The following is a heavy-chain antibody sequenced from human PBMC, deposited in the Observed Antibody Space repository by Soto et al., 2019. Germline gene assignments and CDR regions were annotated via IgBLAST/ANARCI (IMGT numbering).Heavy chain of an antibody. CDR3: AKGSGYSN. J-gene: IGHJ4*02. D-gene: IGHD3-22*01. V-gene: IGHV3-30*18. CDR1: GFTFSSYG. CDR2: ISYDGSNK. Sequence: QVQLVESGGGVVQPGRSLRLSCAASGFTFSSYGMHWVRQAPGKGLEWVAVISYDGSNKYYADSVKGRFTISRDNSKNTLYLQMNSLRAEDTAVYYGAKGSGYSNWGQGTLVTVSS.